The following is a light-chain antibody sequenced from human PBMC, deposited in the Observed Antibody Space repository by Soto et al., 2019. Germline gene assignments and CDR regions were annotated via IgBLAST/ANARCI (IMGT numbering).Light chain of an antibody. CDR2: RNN. V-gene: IGLV1-47*01. CDR3: AAWDDSLSGYV. Sequence: QSVLTQPPSASGTPGQRVTISCXXXXXNIGGYYVSWYQQLPGTAPKGLIYRNNQRPSGVPDRFSGSKSGTSASLAISGLRSDDEADYYCAAWDDSLSGYVFGTGTKVTVL. CDR1: XXNIGGYY. J-gene: IGLJ1*01.